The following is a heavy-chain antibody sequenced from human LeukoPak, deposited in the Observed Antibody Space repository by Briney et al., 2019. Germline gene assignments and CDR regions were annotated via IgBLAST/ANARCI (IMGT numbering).Heavy chain of an antibody. D-gene: IGHD4-17*01. Sequence: GGSLRLSCAASGFTFSSYAMHWVRQAPGKGLEWVAVISYDGSNKYYADSVKGRFTTSRDNSKNTLYLQMNSLRAEDTAVYYCARGDGYGDRWGQGTLVTVSS. CDR1: GFTFSSYA. CDR2: ISYDGSNK. J-gene: IGHJ4*02. CDR3: ARGDGYGDR. V-gene: IGHV3-30*04.